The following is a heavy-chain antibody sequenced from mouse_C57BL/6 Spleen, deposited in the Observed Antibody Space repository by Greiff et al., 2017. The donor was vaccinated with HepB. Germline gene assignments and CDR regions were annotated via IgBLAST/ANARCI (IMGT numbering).Heavy chain of an antibody. CDR3: ARGYYSKDWFAY. CDR1: GYAFSSYW. J-gene: IGHJ3*01. CDR2: IYPGDGDT. V-gene: IGHV1-80*01. Sequence: VQLQESGAELVKPGASVKISCKASGYAFSSYWMNWVKQRPGKGLEWIGQIYPGDGDTNYNGKFKGKATLTADKSSSTAYMQLSSLTSEDSAVYFCARGYYSKDWFAYWGQGTLVTVSA. D-gene: IGHD2-5*01.